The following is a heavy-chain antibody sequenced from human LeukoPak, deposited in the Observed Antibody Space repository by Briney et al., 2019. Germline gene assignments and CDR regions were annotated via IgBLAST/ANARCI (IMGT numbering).Heavy chain of an antibody. V-gene: IGHV4-61*01. Sequence: SETLSLTCTVSGGSVSSGSYYWCWIRQPPGTGLEWIGYIYYSGSTNYNPSLKSRVTISVDTSKNQFSLKLSSVTAADTAVYYCARVGYSYGLDFDYWGQGTLVTVSS. CDR3: ARVGYSYGLDFDY. CDR2: IYYSGST. CDR1: GGSVSSGSYY. D-gene: IGHD5-18*01. J-gene: IGHJ4*02.